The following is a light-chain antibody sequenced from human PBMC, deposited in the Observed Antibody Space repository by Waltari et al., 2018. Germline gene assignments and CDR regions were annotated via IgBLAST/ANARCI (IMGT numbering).Light chain of an antibody. CDR1: SSDVGGFNY. CDR3: SSYTSSTVV. Sequence: QSALTQPAPVSGSTGQSITLSCTGTSSDVGGFNYVSWYHQHPGKAPKLMIYDVSNRPSGVSNRFSGSKSGNTASLTISGLQAEDEADYYCSSYTSSTVVFGGGTKLTVL. CDR2: DVS. J-gene: IGLJ2*01. V-gene: IGLV2-14*03.